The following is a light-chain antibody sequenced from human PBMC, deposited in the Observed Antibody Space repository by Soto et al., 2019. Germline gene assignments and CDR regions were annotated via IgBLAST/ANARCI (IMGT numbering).Light chain of an antibody. Sequence: DIQMTQSPSSLSASVGDRVTITCRASQSISTYLNWYQQKAGLAPKLLIYAASSLQSGVPSRFSGSGSGTDFTLTISSLQPEDFATYYCQQTYSTPPTFGKGTKV. CDR1: QSISTY. CDR3: QQTYSTPPT. V-gene: IGKV1-39*01. CDR2: AAS. J-gene: IGKJ1*01.